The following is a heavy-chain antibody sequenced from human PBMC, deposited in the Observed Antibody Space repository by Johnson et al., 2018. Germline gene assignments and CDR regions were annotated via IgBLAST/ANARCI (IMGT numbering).Heavy chain of an antibody. J-gene: IGHJ6*03. V-gene: IGHV3-74*02. Sequence: VQLVESGGGLVQPGGSLRLSCAASGFTFSNFWMHWVRQVPGKGLVWVSRINTDGISTTYADAVRGRFTISRDNAKNTLYLQMNSLRAEDTAVYDCVRHGGDYYYYNMDVWGRGTTVTVSS. CDR3: VRHGGDYYYYNMDV. CDR1: GFTFSNFW. D-gene: IGHD3-10*01. CDR2: INTDGIST.